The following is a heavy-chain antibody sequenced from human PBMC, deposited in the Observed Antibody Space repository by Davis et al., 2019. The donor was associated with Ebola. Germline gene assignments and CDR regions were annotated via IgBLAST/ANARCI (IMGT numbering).Heavy chain of an antibody. CDR2: INPNSGGT. J-gene: IGHJ1*01. Sequence: ASVKVSCKASGYTFTSYFMHWVRQAPGQGLEWMGRINPNSGGTNSAQKFQGRVTMTRDTSISTAYIELSRLRSDDTAVYYCARDIRFGIWEDFQHWGQGTLVTVSS. V-gene: IGHV1-2*06. CDR1: GYTFTSYF. CDR3: ARDIRFGIWEDFQH. D-gene: IGHD1-26*01.